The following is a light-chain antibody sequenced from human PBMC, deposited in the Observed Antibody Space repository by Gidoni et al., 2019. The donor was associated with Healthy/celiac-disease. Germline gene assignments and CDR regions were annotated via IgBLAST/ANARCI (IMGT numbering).Light chain of an antibody. V-gene: IGKV3-15*01. J-gene: IGKJ1*01. CDR3: QQYNNWPGT. CDR2: GAS. CDR1: QSVSST. Sequence: EIVMTQSPATLSVSQGERATLSCRASQSVSSTLAWDQQKPGQAPRLLIYGASTRATGIPARFSGSGSGTEFTLTISSLQSEDFAVYYCQQYNNWPGTFXXXTKVEIK.